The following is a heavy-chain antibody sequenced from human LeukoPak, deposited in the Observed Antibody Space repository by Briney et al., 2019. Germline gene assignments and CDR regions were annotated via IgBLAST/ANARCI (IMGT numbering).Heavy chain of an antibody. CDR1: AFTFNDDY. Sequence: GGSLRLSCAASAFTFNDDYMSWVRQAPGKGLEWVANIKQDGSVTSYAGSVKGRFTISRDNAKNSVYLQMNSLSAEDTAVYYCARYYSDAFDVWGQGTVVTVSS. CDR3: ARYYSDAFDV. CDR2: IKQDGSVT. D-gene: IGHD3-10*01. V-gene: IGHV3-7*01. J-gene: IGHJ3*01.